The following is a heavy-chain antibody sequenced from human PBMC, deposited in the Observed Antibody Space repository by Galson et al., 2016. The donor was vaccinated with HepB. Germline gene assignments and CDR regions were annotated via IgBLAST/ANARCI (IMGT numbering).Heavy chain of an antibody. CDR2: IYPGDSDT. Sequence: QSGAEVKKPGESLRISCKGSGYSFTSYWIGWVRQMPGKGLEWMGIIYPGDSDTRYSPSFQGQVTISADKSISTAYLQWSSLKASATAMYYCAIPSEPYYYGMDVWGQGTTVTVSS. CDR3: AIPSEPYYYGMDV. J-gene: IGHJ6*02. V-gene: IGHV5-51*03. CDR1: GYSFTSYW.